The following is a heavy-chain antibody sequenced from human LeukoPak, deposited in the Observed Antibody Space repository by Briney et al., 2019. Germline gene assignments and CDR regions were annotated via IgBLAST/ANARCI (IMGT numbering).Heavy chain of an antibody. Sequence: GGSLRLSCAASGFTFSTYAMSWVRQAPGKGLEWVSLISNSGGSTYYAESVKGRFAISRDNSKNTLYLHMNSLRAEDTAVYYCAKYISGSDYYYYGMDVWGQGTTVTVSS. D-gene: IGHD6-19*01. CDR2: ISNSGGST. CDR3: AKYISGSDYYYYGMDV. CDR1: GFTFSTYA. J-gene: IGHJ6*02. V-gene: IGHV3-23*01.